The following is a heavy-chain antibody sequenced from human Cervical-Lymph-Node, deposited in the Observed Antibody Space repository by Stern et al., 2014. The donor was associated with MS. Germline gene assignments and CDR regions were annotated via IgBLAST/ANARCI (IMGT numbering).Heavy chain of an antibody. Sequence: QVQLQESGPGLVKPSGTLSLTCAVSGGSISSSSWRCLVREPPGKGLEWSGDVYHGGRTNYHPSLKSRVTISVDKSKNQFSLKLTSVTAADTAVYYCARDKRDQLLSTDAFDIWGQGTMVTVSS. CDR1: GGSISSSSW. J-gene: IGHJ3*02. CDR3: ARDKRDQLLSTDAFDI. V-gene: IGHV4-4*02. CDR2: VYHGGRT. D-gene: IGHD2-2*01.